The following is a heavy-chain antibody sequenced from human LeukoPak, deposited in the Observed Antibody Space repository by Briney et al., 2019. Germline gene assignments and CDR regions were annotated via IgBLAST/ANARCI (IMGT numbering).Heavy chain of an antibody. CDR3: ARGVLRSTSRRYYYFDY. J-gene: IGHJ4*02. Sequence: ASVKVSCKASGYTFTGYYMHWVRQAPGQGLEWTGWINPNSGGTNYAQKFQGRVTMTRDTSISTAYMELSRLRSDDTAVYYCARGVLRSTSRRYYYFDYWGQGTLVTVSS. D-gene: IGHD2-2*01. CDR2: INPNSGGT. CDR1: GYTFTGYY. V-gene: IGHV1-2*02.